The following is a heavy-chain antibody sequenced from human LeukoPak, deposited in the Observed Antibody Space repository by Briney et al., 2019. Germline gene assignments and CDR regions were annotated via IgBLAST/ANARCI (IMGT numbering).Heavy chain of an antibody. D-gene: IGHD2-2*01. CDR1: GFTFDDYA. J-gene: IGHJ6*03. CDR2: ISWNSGSI. Sequence: SGRSLRLSCAASGFTFDDYAMHWVRQAPGKGLEWVSGISWNSGSIGYSDSVKGRFTISRDNAKNSLYLQMNSLRAEDTAVYYCARETRSTHYYYYYMDVWGKGTTVTVSS. CDR3: ARETRSTHYYYYYMDV. V-gene: IGHV3-9*01.